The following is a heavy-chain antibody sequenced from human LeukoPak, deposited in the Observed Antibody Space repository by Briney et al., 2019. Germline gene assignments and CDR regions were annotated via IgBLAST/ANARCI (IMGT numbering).Heavy chain of an antibody. CDR3: ARVPFTPHYYYYYMDV. J-gene: IGHJ6*03. CDR1: GGSISSYY. CDR2: IYYSGST. V-gene: IGHV4-59*01. Sequence: PSETLSLTCTVSGGSISSYYWSWIRQPPGKGLEWIGDIYYSGSTNYNPSLKSRVTISVDTSKNQFSLKLSSVTAADTAVYYCARVPFTPHYYYYYMDVWGKGTTVTVSS.